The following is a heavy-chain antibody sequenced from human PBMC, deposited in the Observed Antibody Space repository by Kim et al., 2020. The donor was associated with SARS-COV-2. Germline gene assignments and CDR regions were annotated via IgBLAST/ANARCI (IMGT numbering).Heavy chain of an antibody. D-gene: IGHD5-12*01. J-gene: IGHJ4*02. CDR3: ARERGYSGYDSPLDY. V-gene: IGHV1-69*01. Sequence: QKFRGRVTITADESTSTAYMELSSLRSEDTAVYYCARERGYSGYDSPLDYWGQGTLVTVSS.